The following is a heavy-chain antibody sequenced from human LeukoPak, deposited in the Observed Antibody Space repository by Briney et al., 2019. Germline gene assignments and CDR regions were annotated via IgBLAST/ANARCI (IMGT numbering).Heavy chain of an antibody. V-gene: IGHV3-23*01. CDR1: GFTFSSYA. CDR3: GTRKTDYGDLLWDY. D-gene: IGHD4-17*01. CDR2: ISGSGGST. J-gene: IGHJ4*02. Sequence: GGSLRLSCAASGFTFSSYAMSWVRQAPGKGLEWVSAISGSGGSTYYADSVKGRFTISRDNSKNTLYLQMNSLRAEDTAVYYCGTRKTDYGDLLWDYWGQGTLVTVSS.